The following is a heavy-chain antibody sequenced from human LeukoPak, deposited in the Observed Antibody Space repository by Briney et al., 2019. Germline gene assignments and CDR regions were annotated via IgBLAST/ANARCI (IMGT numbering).Heavy chain of an antibody. V-gene: IGHV3-33*06. CDR1: GFTFSSYG. Sequence: GGSLRLSCAASGFTFSSYGMHWVRQAPGKGLEWVAVIWYDGSNKYYADSVKGRFTISRDNSKKTLYLQMNSLRAEDTAVYYCAKELQAGWYYFDYWGQGTLVTVSS. D-gene: IGHD6-19*01. CDR2: IWYDGSNK. CDR3: AKELQAGWYYFDY. J-gene: IGHJ4*02.